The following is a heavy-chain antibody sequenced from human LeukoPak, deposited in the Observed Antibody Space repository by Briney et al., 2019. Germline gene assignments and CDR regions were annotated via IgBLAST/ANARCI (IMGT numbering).Heavy chain of an antibody. Sequence: PSETLSLTCAVYGGSFSGYYWSWIRQPPGKGLEWIGEINHSGSTDYNPSLKSRVTMSIDTSKNQFSLNLTSVTAADTAVYYCGRDALVGYLSFYYMDVWGKGTTVTVSS. V-gene: IGHV4-34*01. CDR1: GGSFSGYY. CDR2: INHSGST. J-gene: IGHJ6*03. CDR3: GRDALVGYLSFYYMDV. D-gene: IGHD2-15*01.